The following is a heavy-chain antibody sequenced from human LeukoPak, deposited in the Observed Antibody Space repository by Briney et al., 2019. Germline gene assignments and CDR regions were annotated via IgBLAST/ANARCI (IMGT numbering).Heavy chain of an antibody. CDR3: ARDQGTIVGLRGTFDI. CDR2: IYYSGST. D-gene: IGHD3/OR15-3a*01. J-gene: IGHJ3*02. CDR1: GGSISSGGYY. V-gene: IGHV4-30-4*08. Sequence: SETLSLTCTVSGGSISSGGYYWNWIRQPPGKGLEWIGYIYYSGSTFYNPSLKSQLTISRDTSKNQFSLKLSSVTAADTAVYFCARDQGTIVGLRGTFDIWGQGTMVTVSS.